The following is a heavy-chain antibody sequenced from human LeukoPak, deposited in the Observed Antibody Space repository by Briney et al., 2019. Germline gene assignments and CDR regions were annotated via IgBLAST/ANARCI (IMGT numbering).Heavy chain of an antibody. D-gene: IGHD6-19*01. Sequence: PSETLSLTCTVSGGSISSSSYYWGWIRQPPGKGLEWIGSIYYSGSTYYNPSLKSRVTISVDTSKNQFSLTLSSVTAADTAVYYCARHIYSSGWYVGDYGMDVWGQGTTVTVSS. J-gene: IGHJ6*02. CDR1: GGSISSSSYY. CDR2: IYYSGST. CDR3: ARHIYSSGWYVGDYGMDV. V-gene: IGHV4-39*01.